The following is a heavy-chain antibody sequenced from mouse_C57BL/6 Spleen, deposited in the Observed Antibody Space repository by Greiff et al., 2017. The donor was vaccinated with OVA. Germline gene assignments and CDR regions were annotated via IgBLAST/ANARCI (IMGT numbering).Heavy chain of an antibody. D-gene: IGHD1-1*01. CDR1: GFTFSSYA. V-gene: IGHV5-9-1*02. CDR2: ISSGGDYI. J-gene: IGHJ4*01. CDR3: TSSYQNYYAMDY. Sequence: EVQVVESGEGLVKPGGSLKLSCAASGFTFSSYAMSWVRQTPEKRLEWVAYISSGGDYIYYADTVKGRFTISRDNARNTLYLQMSSLKSEDTAMYYCTSSYQNYYAMDYWGQGTSVTVSS.